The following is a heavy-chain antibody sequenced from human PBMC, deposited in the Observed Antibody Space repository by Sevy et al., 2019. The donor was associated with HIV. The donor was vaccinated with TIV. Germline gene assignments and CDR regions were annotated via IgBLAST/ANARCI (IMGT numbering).Heavy chain of an antibody. CDR1: GFTFSSYW. Sequence: GGSLRLSCAASGFTFSSYWMSWVRQAPGKGLEWVANIKQDGSEKYYVDSVKGRLTISRDNAKNSLYLQMNSLRAEDTAVYYCARGPASPYYDILTGYYRGGELGDYWGQGTLVTVSS. CDR3: ARGPASPYYDILTGYYRGGELGDY. D-gene: IGHD3-9*01. V-gene: IGHV3-7*01. CDR2: IKQDGSEK. J-gene: IGHJ4*02.